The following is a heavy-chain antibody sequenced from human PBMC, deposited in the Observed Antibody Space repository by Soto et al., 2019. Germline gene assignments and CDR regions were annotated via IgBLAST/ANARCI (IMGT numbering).Heavy chain of an antibody. V-gene: IGHV1-69*06. D-gene: IGHD3-22*01. CDR3: ARDGTSGSLRYSDY. Sequence: QVQLVQSGAEVKKPGSSVKVSCKASGGTLSSYNLSWVRQAPGPGPEWVGGIIPIFGTANYAQKFQGRVTITAHKSTRSAYMELSSLRFEDTAVYYCARDGTSGSLRYSDYWGQGTLVIVSS. CDR2: IIPIFGTA. CDR1: GGTLSSYN. J-gene: IGHJ4*02.